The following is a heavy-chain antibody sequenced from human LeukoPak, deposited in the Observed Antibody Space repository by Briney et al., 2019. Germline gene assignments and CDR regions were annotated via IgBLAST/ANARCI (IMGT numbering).Heavy chain of an antibody. V-gene: IGHV3-11*01. CDR2: ISSSGSDI. J-gene: IGHJ5*02. CDR3: ARDNSVGDNAWWFDP. D-gene: IGHD1-26*01. CDR1: GFIFSDYY. Sequence: PGGSLRLSCVASGFIFSDYYMNWIRQAPGKGLEWVSYISSSGSDIYYADSVKGRFTISRDNAKNSLYLQMNSLRAEDTAIYYCARDNSVGDNAWWFDPWGQGTLVTVSS.